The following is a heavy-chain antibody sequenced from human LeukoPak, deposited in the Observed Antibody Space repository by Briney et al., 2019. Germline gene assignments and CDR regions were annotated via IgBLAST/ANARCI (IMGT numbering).Heavy chain of an antibody. CDR2: IYYSGSS. J-gene: IGHJ4*02. CDR1: GGSISSDGYY. Sequence: PSETLSLTCTVSGGSISSDGYYWGWIRQPPGKGLEWIGSIYYSGSSYYNPSLKSRVTISVDTSKNHFSLKVSSVTAADTAVYYCARHVGYNWNHLDYWGQGTLVTVSS. V-gene: IGHV4-39*01. CDR3: ARHVGYNWNHLDY. D-gene: IGHD1-14*01.